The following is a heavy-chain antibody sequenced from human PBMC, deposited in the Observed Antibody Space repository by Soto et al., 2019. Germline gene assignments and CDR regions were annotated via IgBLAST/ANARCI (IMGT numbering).Heavy chain of an antibody. D-gene: IGHD4-17*01. J-gene: IGHJ6*02. V-gene: IGHV1-69*01. CDR1: GGTFSSYA. CDR2: IIPIFGTA. Sequence: QVQLVQSGAAVKKPGSSVKFSCKASGGTFSSYAISWVRQAPGQGLEWMGGIIPIFGTANYAQKFQGRVTITADDSTSTAYMELSSLRSEDTAVYYCARGNTAYYYYGMDVWGQGTTVTVSS. CDR3: ARGNTAYYYYGMDV.